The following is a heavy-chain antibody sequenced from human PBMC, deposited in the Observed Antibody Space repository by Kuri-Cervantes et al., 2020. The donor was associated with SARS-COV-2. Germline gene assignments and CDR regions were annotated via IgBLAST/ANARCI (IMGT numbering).Heavy chain of an antibody. CDR1: GYTFTGYY. J-gene: IGHJ4*02. V-gene: IGHV1-2*02. D-gene: IGHD3-3*01. CDR2: INPNSGGT. Sequence: ASVKVSCKASGYTFTGYYMHWVRQAPGQGLEWVGWINPNSGGTNYAQKFQGRVTMTRDTSISTAYMELSRLRSDDTAVYYCARGWSGYSLDPPHFDYWGQGTLVTDSS. CDR3: ARGWSGYSLDPPHFDY.